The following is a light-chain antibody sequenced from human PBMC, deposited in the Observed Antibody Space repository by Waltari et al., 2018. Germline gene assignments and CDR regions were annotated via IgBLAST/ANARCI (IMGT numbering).Light chain of an antibody. Sequence: DIQMTQSPSTVSASVGDRVTITCRASQTTNRWLAWYQQKPGKAPKLLIYRSSILESGVPSRFSGSVSGTEFTLTISSLQPDDFATYYCQQYISYSLTFGQGTKVEIK. CDR1: QTTNRW. CDR2: RSS. J-gene: IGKJ1*01. CDR3: QQYISYSLT. V-gene: IGKV1-5*03.